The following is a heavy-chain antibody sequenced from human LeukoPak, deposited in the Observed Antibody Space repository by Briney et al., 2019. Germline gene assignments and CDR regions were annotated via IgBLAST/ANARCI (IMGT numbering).Heavy chain of an antibody. Sequence: PGGSLRLSCVDSGFTFSNSWMSWVRQAPGRGLEWVATSNADGSEEFYVESVKGRFTISRNNARNSLFLHMDSLRAEDTAVYYCARDRAYGTFDYWGQGNLVTVSS. J-gene: IGHJ4*02. CDR3: ARDRAYGTFDY. CDR1: GFTFSNSW. D-gene: IGHD4-17*01. V-gene: IGHV3-7*01. CDR2: SNADGSEE.